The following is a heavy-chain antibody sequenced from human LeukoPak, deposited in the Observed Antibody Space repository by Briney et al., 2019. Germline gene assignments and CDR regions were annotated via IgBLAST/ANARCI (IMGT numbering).Heavy chain of an antibody. CDR2: IKQDGSEK. D-gene: IGHD3-22*01. V-gene: IGHV3-7*01. CDR1: GFTFSSYW. CDR3: ARVGYYYDSSGYHAEYFQH. J-gene: IGHJ1*01. Sequence: GGSLRLSCAASGFTFSSYWMSWVRQAPGKGLEWVANIKQDGSEKYYVDSVKGRFTISRDNAKNSLYLQMNSLRAEDTAVYYCARVGYYYDSSGYHAEYFQHWGQGTLVTVSS.